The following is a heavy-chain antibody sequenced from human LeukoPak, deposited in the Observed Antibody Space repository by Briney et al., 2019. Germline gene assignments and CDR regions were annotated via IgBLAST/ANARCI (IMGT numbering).Heavy chain of an antibody. J-gene: IGHJ4*02. CDR1: GGTFSSYA. CDR2: IIPIFGTA. D-gene: IGHD1-7*01. V-gene: IGHV1-69*13. CDR3: ARDRNYAFDY. Sequence: ASVTVSCKASGGTFSSYAISWVRQAPGQGLEWMGGIIPIFGTANYAQKFQGRVTITADESTSTAYMELSSLRSEDTAVYYCARDRNYAFDYWGQGTLVTVSS.